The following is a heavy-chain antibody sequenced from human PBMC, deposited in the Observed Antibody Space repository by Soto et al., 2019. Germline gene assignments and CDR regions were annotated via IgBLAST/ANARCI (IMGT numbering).Heavy chain of an antibody. V-gene: IGHV4-59*01. Sequence: PSETLSLTCTFSGGSISNYYWSWIRHPPGKKLEWIGYIYYSGSTNYNPSLKSRVTISVDTSKNQLSLKLYSVTTADTAMYYCARLPWADYGGIFDPWGQGTLVTVSS. J-gene: IGHJ5*02. D-gene: IGHD4-17*01. CDR3: ARLPWADYGGIFDP. CDR1: GGSISNYY. CDR2: IYYSGST.